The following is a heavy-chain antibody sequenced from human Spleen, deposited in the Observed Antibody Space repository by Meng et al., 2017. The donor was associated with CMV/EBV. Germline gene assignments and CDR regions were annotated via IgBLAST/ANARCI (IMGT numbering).Heavy chain of an antibody. J-gene: IGHJ4*02. V-gene: IGHV3-21*01. CDR3: ARELRLRDDY. Sequence: GESLKISCAASGFTFSSYSMNWVRQAPGKGLEWVSSISSSSSYIYYADSVKGRFTISRDNAKNSLYLQMNSLRAEDTAVYYCARELRLRDDYWGQGTLGTVSS. CDR2: ISSSSSYI. CDR1: GFTFSSYS. D-gene: IGHD5-12*01.